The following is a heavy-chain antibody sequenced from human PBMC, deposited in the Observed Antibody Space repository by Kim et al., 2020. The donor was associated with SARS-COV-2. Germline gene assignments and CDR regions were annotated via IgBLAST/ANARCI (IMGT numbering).Heavy chain of an antibody. CDR3: AKVASDLVVVITTLRGTGWFDP. V-gene: IGHV3-23*01. CDR2: ISGSGGST. D-gene: IGHD3-22*01. J-gene: IGHJ5*02. Sequence: GGSLRLSCAASGFTFSSYAMSWVRQAPGKGLEWVSAISGSGGSTYYADSVKGRFTISRDNSKNTLYLQMNSLRAEDTAVYYCAKVASDLVVVITTLRGTGWFDPWGQGTLVTVSS. CDR1: GFTFSSYA.